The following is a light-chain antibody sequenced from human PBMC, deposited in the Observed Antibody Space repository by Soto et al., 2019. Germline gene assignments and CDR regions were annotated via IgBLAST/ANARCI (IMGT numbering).Light chain of an antibody. Sequence: EIVMTQSPATLSVSPGERATLSCRASQSVNSNLAWYQQKPGQAPRLLIYGASTRATGIPARFSGGGFGTEFTLTISSLQSEDFAVYYCQQYNNWPPSTFGQGTRLEIK. CDR3: QQYNNWPPST. CDR2: GAS. CDR1: QSVNSN. V-gene: IGKV3D-15*01. J-gene: IGKJ5*01.